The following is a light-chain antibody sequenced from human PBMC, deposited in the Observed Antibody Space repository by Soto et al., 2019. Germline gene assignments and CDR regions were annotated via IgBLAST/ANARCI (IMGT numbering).Light chain of an antibody. CDR3: QQYCSSLT. CDR2: GAS. Sequence: EIVLTQSPGTLSLSPGERATLSCRASQSVSSSYLAWYQQKPGQAPRLLIYGASSRATGIPDRFSGSGSGTDFTLTISRLEPEAVSVYYCQQYCSSLTFGGGTKVEIK. V-gene: IGKV3-20*01. CDR1: QSVSSSY. J-gene: IGKJ4*01.